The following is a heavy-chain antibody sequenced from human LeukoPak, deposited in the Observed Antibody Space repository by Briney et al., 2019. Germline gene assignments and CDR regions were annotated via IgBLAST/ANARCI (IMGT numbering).Heavy chain of an antibody. J-gene: IGHJ4*02. CDR3: ARDLRYYYDSSGYYEFDY. D-gene: IGHD3-22*01. CDR1: GFTFSSYS. Sequence: GGSLRLSCAASGFTFSSYSMNWVRQAPGKGLEWVSSISSSSSYIYYADSVKGRFTISRDNARNSLYLQMNSLRAEDTAVYYCARDLRYYYDSSGYYEFDYWGQGTLVTVSS. CDR2: ISSSSSYI. V-gene: IGHV3-21*01.